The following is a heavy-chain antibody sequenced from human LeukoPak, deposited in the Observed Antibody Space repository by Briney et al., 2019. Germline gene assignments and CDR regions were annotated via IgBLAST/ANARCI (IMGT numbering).Heavy chain of an antibody. V-gene: IGHV3-23*01. CDR1: GFTFSSYA. D-gene: IGHD3-3*01. CDR2: ISGSGGST. Sequence: GGSLRLSCAASGFTFSSYAMSWVRQAPGKGLGRVSAISGSGGSTYYADSVKGRFTISRDNSKNTLYLQMNSLRAEDTAVYYCASVDYDFWSGVFDYWGQGTLVTVSS. CDR3: ASVDYDFWSGVFDY. J-gene: IGHJ4*02.